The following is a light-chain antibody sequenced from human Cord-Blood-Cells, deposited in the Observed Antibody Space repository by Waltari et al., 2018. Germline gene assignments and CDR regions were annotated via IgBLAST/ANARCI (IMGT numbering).Light chain of an antibody. Sequence: DIVMTQSPDSLAVPLGERATINCKSSQSVLYSSNNKNYLAWYQQIPGQPPKLLIYWASTRESGVPDRFSGSGSGTDFTLTISSLQAEDVAVYYCQQYYSTPYTFGQGTKLEIK. J-gene: IGKJ2*01. V-gene: IGKV4-1*01. CDR2: WAS. CDR1: QSVLYSSNNKNY. CDR3: QQYYSTPYT.